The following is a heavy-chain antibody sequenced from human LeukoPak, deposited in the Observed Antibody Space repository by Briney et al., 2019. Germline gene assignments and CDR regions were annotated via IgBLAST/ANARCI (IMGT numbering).Heavy chain of an antibody. J-gene: IGHJ6*02. V-gene: IGHV4-59*12. CDR1: GGSISTYY. D-gene: IGHD6-13*01. CDR3: ARYSNGMDV. CDR2: IYYSGST. Sequence: TSSETLSLACTVSGGSISTYYWSWIRQPPGKGLEWIGYIYYSGSTNYNPSLKSRVTISVDTSKNQFSLKLSSVTAADTAVYYCARYSNGMDVWGQGTTVTVSS.